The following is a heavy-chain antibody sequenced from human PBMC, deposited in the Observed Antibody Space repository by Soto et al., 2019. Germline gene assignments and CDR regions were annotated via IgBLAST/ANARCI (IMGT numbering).Heavy chain of an antibody. J-gene: IGHJ4*02. CDR3: ARGYDFSFDS. CDR1: GFTFSSYE. Sequence: PGGSLRLSCAASGFTFSSYEMNWVRQAPGKGLEWVSYISSSGSTIYYADSVKGRFTISRDNAKNSLYLQMNSLRAEDTAVYYCARGYDFSFDSWGQGIRVTVYS. CDR2: ISSSGSTI. V-gene: IGHV3-48*03. D-gene: IGHD3-3*01.